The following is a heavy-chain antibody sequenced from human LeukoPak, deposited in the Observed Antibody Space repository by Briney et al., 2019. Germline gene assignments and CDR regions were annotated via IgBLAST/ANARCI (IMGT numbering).Heavy chain of an antibody. Sequence: SETLSLTCAVYGGSFSGYYWSWIRQPPGKGPEWIGEINHSGSTNYNPSLKSRVTISVDTSKNQFSLKLSSVTAADTAVYYCAASDALKAVAGIHYYYYMDVWGKGTTVTVSS. CDR3: AASDALKAVAGIHYYYYMDV. CDR2: INHSGST. CDR1: GGSFSGYY. J-gene: IGHJ6*03. D-gene: IGHD6-19*01. V-gene: IGHV4-34*01.